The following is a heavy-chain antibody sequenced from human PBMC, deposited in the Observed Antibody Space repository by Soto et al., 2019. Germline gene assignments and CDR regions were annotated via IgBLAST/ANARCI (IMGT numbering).Heavy chain of an antibody. Sequence: GGSLRLSCAASGFTFSSYAMSWVRQAPGKGLEWVSAISGSGVSTYYADSVKGRFTISRDNSKNTLYLQMNSLRAEDTAVYHCAKSPGMYYYDSSGYYHYGYWGQGTLVTVSS. J-gene: IGHJ4*02. CDR1: GFTFSSYA. CDR2: ISGSGVST. CDR3: AKSPGMYYYDSSGYYHYGY. D-gene: IGHD3-22*01. V-gene: IGHV3-23*01.